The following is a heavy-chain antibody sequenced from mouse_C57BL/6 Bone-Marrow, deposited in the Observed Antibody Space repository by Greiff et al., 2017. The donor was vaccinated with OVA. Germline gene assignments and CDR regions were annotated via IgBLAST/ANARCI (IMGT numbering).Heavy chain of an antibody. CDR1: GYAFSSYW. V-gene: IGHV1-80*01. D-gene: IGHD2-5*01. CDR3: ARKGAYYSNYAYYYAMDY. J-gene: IGHJ4*01. Sequence: VQLQQSGAELVKPGASVKISCKASGYAFSSYWMNWVKQRPGKGLEWIGQIYPGDGDTNYNGKFKGKATLTADKSSSTAYMQLSSLTSEDSAVYVCARKGAYYSNYAYYYAMDYWGQGTSVTVSS. CDR2: IYPGDGDT.